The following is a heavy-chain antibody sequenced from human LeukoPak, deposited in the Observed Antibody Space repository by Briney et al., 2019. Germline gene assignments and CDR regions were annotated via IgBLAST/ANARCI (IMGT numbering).Heavy chain of an antibody. Sequence: TSETLSLTCTVSGGSISSYSWSWIRQPPGKGLESIGCVYYSGRINYNPSLRSRVTISVDRSKNQFSLKLSSVTAADTAVYYCARGVPFGSGTTNWFDPWGQGTLVTVSS. J-gene: IGHJ5*02. CDR3: ARGVPFGSGTTNWFDP. V-gene: IGHV4-59*12. D-gene: IGHD3-10*01. CDR2: VYYSGRI. CDR1: GGSISSYS.